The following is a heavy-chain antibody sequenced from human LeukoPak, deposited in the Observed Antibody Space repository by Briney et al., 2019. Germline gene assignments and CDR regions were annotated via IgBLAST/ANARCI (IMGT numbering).Heavy chain of an antibody. CDR3: ARGADSSGYYSIFYFDY. Sequence: PSETLSLTCTVSGGSISSYYWGWIRQSPGRGLEYVGFIHFSGSTNYNPSLESRVTISADTSTNQFSLKLSSVTAADTAVYYCARGADSSGYYSIFYFDYWGQGTLVTVSS. J-gene: IGHJ4*02. CDR2: IHFSGST. V-gene: IGHV4-59*01. D-gene: IGHD3-22*01. CDR1: GGSISSYY.